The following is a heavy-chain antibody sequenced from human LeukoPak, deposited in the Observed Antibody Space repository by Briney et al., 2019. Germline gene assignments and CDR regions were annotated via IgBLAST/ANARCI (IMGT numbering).Heavy chain of an antibody. D-gene: IGHD5-18*01. CDR3: ARGYSYGGSDY. CDR2: INPSGGDT. J-gene: IGHJ4*02. Sequence: ASVKVSCKASGYTFTSYFIHWVRQAPGQGLEWMGIINPSGGDTTDAQNFQGRITMTRDTSISTAYMELSRLRSDDTAVYYCARGYSYGGSDYWGQGTLVTVSS. CDR1: GYTFTSYF. V-gene: IGHV1-46*01.